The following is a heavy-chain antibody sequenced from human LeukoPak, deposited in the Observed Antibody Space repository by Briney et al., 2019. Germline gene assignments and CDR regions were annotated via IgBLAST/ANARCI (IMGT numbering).Heavy chain of an antibody. Sequence: PGGSLRLSCAASGFTFSGYTMTWVRQAPGKGLEWIGSIYYSGSTYYNPSLKSRVTISVDTSKNQFSLKLSSVTAADTAVYYCARRTQDIVVSPGWFDPWGQGTLVTVSS. CDR2: IYYSGST. J-gene: IGHJ5*02. D-gene: IGHD2-2*01. V-gene: IGHV4-39*01. CDR1: GFTFSGYT. CDR3: ARRTQDIVVSPGWFDP.